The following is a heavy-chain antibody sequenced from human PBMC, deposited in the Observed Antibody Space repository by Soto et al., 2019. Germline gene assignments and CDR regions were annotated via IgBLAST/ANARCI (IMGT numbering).Heavy chain of an antibody. CDR2: IYWNDDK. J-gene: IGHJ4*02. CDR1: GFSLSTSGVG. V-gene: IGHV2-5*01. CDR3: AHTNPPSGYYDSSGHRIHFDY. D-gene: IGHD3-22*01. Sequence: SGPTLVNPTQTLTLTCTFSGFSLSTSGVGVGWIRQPPGKALEWLALIYWNDDKRYSPSLKSRLTITKDTSKNQVVLTMTNMDPVDTATYYCAHTNPPSGYYDSSGHRIHFDYWGQGTLVTVSS.